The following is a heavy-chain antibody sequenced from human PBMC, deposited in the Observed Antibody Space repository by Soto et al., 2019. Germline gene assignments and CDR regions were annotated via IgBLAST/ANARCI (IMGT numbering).Heavy chain of an antibody. CDR3: ARSPEATVTAFDF. J-gene: IGHJ4*02. Sequence: TLSLTCAVSGGSISSGGYYWSLIRQPPGKGLEWIGYIYYSGSTYYNPSLKSRVTISVDTSKNQFSLKLSSVTAADAAVYYCARSPEATVTAFDFWGLGTLVTVSS. CDR2: IYYSGST. V-gene: IGHV4-31*11. CDR1: GGSISSGGYY. D-gene: IGHD4-17*01.